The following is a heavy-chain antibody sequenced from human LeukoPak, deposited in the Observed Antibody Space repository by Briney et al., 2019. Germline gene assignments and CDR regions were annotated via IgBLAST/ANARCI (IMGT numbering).Heavy chain of an antibody. CDR1: GFTFSSYW. CDR3: ARERAGEDAFDI. Sequence: PGGSLRLSCAASGFTFSSYWMHWVRQAPGKGLVWVSRINSDGSSTSYADSVKGRFTISRDNAKNSLYLQINSLRVEDTAVYYCARERAGEDAFDIWGQGTMVTVSS. V-gene: IGHV3-74*01. CDR2: INSDGSST. D-gene: IGHD7-27*01. J-gene: IGHJ3*02.